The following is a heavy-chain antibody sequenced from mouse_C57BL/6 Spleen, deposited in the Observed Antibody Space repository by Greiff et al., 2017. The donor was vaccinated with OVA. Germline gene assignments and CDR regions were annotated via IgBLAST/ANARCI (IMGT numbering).Heavy chain of an antibody. D-gene: IGHD3-3*01. J-gene: IGHJ2*01. Sequence: ESGPGLVKPSQSLSLTCSVTGYSITSGYYWNWIRQFPGNKLEWMGYISYDGSNNYNPSLKNRISITRDTSKNQFFLKLNSVTTEDTATYYCARDQEGPYYFDYWGQGTTLTVSA. V-gene: IGHV3-6*01. CDR1: GYSITSGYY. CDR3: ARDQEGPYYFDY. CDR2: ISYDGSN.